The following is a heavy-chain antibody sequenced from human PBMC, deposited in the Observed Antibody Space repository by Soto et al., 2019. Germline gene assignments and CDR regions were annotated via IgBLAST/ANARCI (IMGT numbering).Heavy chain of an antibody. D-gene: IGHD6-13*01. V-gene: IGHV4-59*08. CDR3: ARLGIAAADNWFDP. Sequence: PEETLSLTCTVSGGSISSYYWSWIRKPPGKGLEWIGYIYYSGSTNYNPSLKSRVTISVDTSKNQFSLKLSSVTAADTAVYYCARLGIAAADNWFDPWGQGTLVTVSS. CDR1: GGSISSYY. J-gene: IGHJ5*02. CDR2: IYYSGST.